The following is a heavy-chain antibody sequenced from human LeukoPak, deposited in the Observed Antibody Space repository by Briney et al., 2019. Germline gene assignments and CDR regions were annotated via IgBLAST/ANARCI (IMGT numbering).Heavy chain of an antibody. CDR1: GGSFSGYY. CDR2: INHSGST. CDR3: AVVETPTRFDY. V-gene: IGHV4-34*01. J-gene: IGHJ4*02. D-gene: IGHD2-2*01. Sequence: PSETLSLTCAVHGGSFSGYYWSWIRQPPGKGLEWIGEINHSGSTNYNPSLKSRVTISVDTSKNQFSLKLSSVTAADTAVYYCAVVETPTRFDYWGQGTLVTVPS.